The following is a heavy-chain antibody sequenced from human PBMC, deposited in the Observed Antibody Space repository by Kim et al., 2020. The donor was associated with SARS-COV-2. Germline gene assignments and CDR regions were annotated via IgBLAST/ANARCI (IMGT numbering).Heavy chain of an antibody. CDR2: IYYSGST. V-gene: IGHV4-59*01. CDR1: GGSISSYY. J-gene: IGHJ4*02. Sequence: SETLSLTCTVSGGSISSYYWSWIRQPPGKGLEWIGYIYYSGSTNYNPSLKSRVTISVDTSKNQFSLKLSSVTAADTAVYYCARAPPTYYYDSSGYSHFDYWGQGTLVTVSS. CDR3: ARAPPTYYYDSSGYSHFDY. D-gene: IGHD3-22*01.